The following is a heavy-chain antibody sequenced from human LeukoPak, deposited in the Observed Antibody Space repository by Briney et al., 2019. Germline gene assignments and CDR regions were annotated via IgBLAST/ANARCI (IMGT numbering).Heavy chain of an antibody. CDR2: IYYSGST. V-gene: IGHV4-30-4*01. CDR1: GGSISSGDYY. D-gene: IGHD4-11*01. Sequence: SETLSLTCTVSGGSISSGDYYWSWIRQPPGRGLEWIGYIYYSGSTYYNPSLKSRVTISVDTSKNQFSLKLSSVTAADTAVYYCAKIHNYSNYPNYFDYWGQGTLVTVSS. CDR3: AKIHNYSNYPNYFDY. J-gene: IGHJ4*02.